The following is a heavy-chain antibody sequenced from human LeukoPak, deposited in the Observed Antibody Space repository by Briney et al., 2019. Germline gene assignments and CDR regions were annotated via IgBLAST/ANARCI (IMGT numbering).Heavy chain of an antibody. D-gene: IGHD6-19*01. J-gene: IGHJ4*02. CDR2: ISGSGGST. Sequence: GGSLRLSCAASGFTFSSYAMSWVRKAPGKGLEWVSAISGSGGSTYYADSVKGRFTISRDNSKNTLYLQMSSLRAEDTAVYYGANLTVAGDFDYWGQGTLVTVSS. CDR1: GFTFSSYA. CDR3: ANLTVAGDFDY. V-gene: IGHV3-23*01.